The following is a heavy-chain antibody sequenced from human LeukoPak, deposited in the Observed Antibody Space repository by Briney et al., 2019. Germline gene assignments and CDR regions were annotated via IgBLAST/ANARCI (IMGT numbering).Heavy chain of an antibody. V-gene: IGHV1-18*01. D-gene: IGHD3-22*01. CDR2: ISAYNGNT. J-gene: IGHJ4*02. Sequence: ASVKVSCKASGYTFTCYGISWVRQAPGQGRDWVGWISAYNGNTNYAQKLQGRVTMTTDKSTSTAYMEMRSLRSDDTAVYYCARDDWYYDSSGYRGDYWGQGTLVTVSS. CDR3: ARDDWYYDSSGYRGDY. CDR1: GYTFTCYG.